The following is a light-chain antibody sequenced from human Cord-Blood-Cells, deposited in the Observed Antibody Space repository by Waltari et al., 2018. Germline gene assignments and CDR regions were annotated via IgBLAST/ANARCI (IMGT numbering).Light chain of an antibody. CDR3: SSYAGSNNWV. Sequence: QSALTQPPSASGSPGPSVTISCTGTSSDVGVYNYVSWYQQHPGKAPKPMIYEVSKRPSGVPDRFSGSKSGNTASLTVSGLQAEDEADYYCSSYAGSNNWVFGGGTKLTVL. V-gene: IGLV2-8*01. CDR2: EVS. CDR1: SSDVGVYNY. J-gene: IGLJ3*02.